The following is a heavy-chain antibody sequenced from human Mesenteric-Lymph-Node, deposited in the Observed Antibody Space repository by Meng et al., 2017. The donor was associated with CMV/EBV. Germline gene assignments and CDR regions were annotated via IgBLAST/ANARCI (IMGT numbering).Heavy chain of an antibody. CDR2: IYWDDDK. CDR3: AHRRPLYYFDY. V-gene: IGHV2-5*02. J-gene: IGHJ4*02. Sequence: TFSRCALTTTGLGVGWIRQPPGKALEWLALIYWDDDKRYSPSQKSRLTITKDTSKNQVVLTMTNMDLVDTGTYYCAHRRPLYYFDYWGQGTLVTVSS. CDR1: RCALTTTGLG.